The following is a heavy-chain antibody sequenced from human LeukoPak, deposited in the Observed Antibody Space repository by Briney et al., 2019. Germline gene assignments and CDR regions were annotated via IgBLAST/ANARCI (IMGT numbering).Heavy chain of an antibody. D-gene: IGHD3-16*01. Sequence: GGSLRLSCAASGFTFSIYAMSWVRQAPRKGLEWVSGMSGSGGSTYYADSVKGRFTISRDNSKNTLYLQMNTLRAEDTAVYYCAKDREYSYVYDAFDIWGQGTLVTVSS. CDR3: AKDREYSYVYDAFDI. V-gene: IGHV3-23*01. CDR2: MSGSGGST. J-gene: IGHJ3*02. CDR1: GFTFSIYA.